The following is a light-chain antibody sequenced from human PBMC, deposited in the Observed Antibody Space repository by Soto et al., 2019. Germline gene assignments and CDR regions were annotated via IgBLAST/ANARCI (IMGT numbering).Light chain of an antibody. J-gene: IGKJ4*01. CDR1: QGISSW. Sequence: DIQMTQSPSSVSASVGDRVTITCRASQGISSWLAWYQQKPGKXPXXLIYAASSLQSGVPSRFSGSGSGTEFTLTISSVQPDDFATDYSLQRYSLVTFGGGTKVDIK. V-gene: IGKV1-12*01. CDR2: AAS. CDR3: LQRYSLVT.